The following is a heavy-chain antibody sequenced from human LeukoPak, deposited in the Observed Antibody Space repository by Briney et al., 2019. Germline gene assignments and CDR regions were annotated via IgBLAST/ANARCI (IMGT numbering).Heavy chain of an antibody. J-gene: IGHJ4*02. CDR3: ARILDYYDSSGYYWYFDY. D-gene: IGHD3-22*01. CDR2: INSDGSST. Sequence: QSGGSLRLSCAASGFTLSNYWMHWVRQTPGKGLVWVSRINSDGSSTSYADSVKGRFTISRDNGKNTLYLQMNSLRAEDTAVYYCARILDYYDSSGYYWYFDYWGQGTLVTVSS. CDR1: GFTLSNYW. V-gene: IGHV3-74*01.